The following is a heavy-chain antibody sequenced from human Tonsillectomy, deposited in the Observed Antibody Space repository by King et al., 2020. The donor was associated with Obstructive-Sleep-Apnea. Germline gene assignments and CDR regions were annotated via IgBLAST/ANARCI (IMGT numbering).Heavy chain of an antibody. V-gene: IGHV4-59*01. Sequence: QLQESGPGLVKPSETLSLTCTVSGGSISSYYWSWIRQPPGKGLEWSGYIYYSGSTNYNPSLKSRVTISVETSKNQFSLKLSSVTAADTAVYYCAREERIAVAGTGPPIAAFDIWGQGTMVTVSS. CDR3: AREERIAVAGTGPPIAAFDI. CDR1: GGSISSYY. CDR2: IYYSGST. J-gene: IGHJ3*02. D-gene: IGHD6-19*01.